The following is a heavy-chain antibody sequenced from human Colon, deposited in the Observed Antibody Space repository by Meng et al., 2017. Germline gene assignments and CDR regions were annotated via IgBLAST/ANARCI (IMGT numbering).Heavy chain of an antibody. CDR3: ARRYGSGTYPFDF. D-gene: IGHD3-10*01. CDR1: GASIRGGGYY. Sequence: QVHMQESGPGLVKPSETLSLTCSVSGASIRGGGYYWSWIRKVPGKGLDLIGYIYYSENTYYKPSLQSRAIISVDTSKNEFSLRLSSVSAADTAVYYCARRYGSGTYPFDFWGQGILVTVSS. CDR2: IYYSENT. V-gene: IGHV4-31*03. J-gene: IGHJ4*02.